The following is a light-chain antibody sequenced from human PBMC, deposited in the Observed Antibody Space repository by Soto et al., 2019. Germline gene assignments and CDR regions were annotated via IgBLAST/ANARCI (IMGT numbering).Light chain of an antibody. V-gene: IGLV2-14*01. CDR3: SSYTSISTYV. Sequence: QSVLTQPAAVSGSTGQSITIPCTGTSSDVGGYNFVSWYQQHPDKAPKLMIYDVTNRPSGVSNRFSGSKSGNTASLTISGLQAEDEADYYCSSYTSISTYVFGTGTKVTVL. CDR2: DVT. J-gene: IGLJ1*01. CDR1: SSDVGGYNF.